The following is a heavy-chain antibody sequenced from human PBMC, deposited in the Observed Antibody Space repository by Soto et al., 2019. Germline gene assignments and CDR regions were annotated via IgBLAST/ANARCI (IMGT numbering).Heavy chain of an antibody. CDR3: ARDRPLGAAAGTWENYGMHV. V-gene: IGHV1-69*01. J-gene: IGHJ6*02. Sequence: QVQLVQCGAEVKKPGSSVKVSCKASGGTFSSYAISWVRQAPGQGLEWMGGIIPIFGTANYAQKFQGRVTITADESTSTAYMELSSLRSEDTAVYYCARDRPLGAAAGTWENYGMHVWGQGTTVTVSS. D-gene: IGHD6-13*01. CDR2: IIPIFGTA. CDR1: GGTFSSYA.